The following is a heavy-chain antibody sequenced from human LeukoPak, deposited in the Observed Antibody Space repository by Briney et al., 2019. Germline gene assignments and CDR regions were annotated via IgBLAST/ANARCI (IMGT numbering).Heavy chain of an antibody. CDR2: ISTYNGNT. CDR3: AGEGGYYYGSGSPSDP. V-gene: IGHV1-18*04. J-gene: IGHJ5*02. D-gene: IGHD3-10*01. CDR1: GYTFTSYA. Sequence: ASVKVSCKTSGYTFTSYAISWVRQAPEQGLEWMGWISTYNGNTNYAQKFQGRVTITADKSTSTAYMELSSLRSEDTAVYYCAGEGGYYYGSGSPSDPWGQGTLVTVSS.